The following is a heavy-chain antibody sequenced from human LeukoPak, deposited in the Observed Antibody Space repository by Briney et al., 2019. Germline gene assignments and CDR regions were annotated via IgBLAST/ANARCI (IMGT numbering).Heavy chain of an antibody. CDR1: GGSISSYY. J-gene: IGHJ6*03. D-gene: IGHD3-16*01. Sequence: PSETLSLTCTVSGGSISSYYWSWIRQPPGKGLEWIGYIYYSGSTNYNPSLKSRVTISVDTSKNQFSLKLSSVTAADTAVYYCARALGASYYYYRDAGGKGTPVTVSS. CDR3: ARALGASYYYYRDA. V-gene: IGHV4-59*01. CDR2: IYYSGST.